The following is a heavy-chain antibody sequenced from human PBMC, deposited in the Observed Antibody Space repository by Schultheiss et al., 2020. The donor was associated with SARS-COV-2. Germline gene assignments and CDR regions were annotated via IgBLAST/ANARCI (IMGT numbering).Heavy chain of an antibody. D-gene: IGHD3-10*01. V-gene: IGHV3-21*01. Sequence: GGSLRLSCAASGFTFSSYGMHWVRQAPGKGLEWVSSISDLSTHIYYAGSVKGRFIVSRDNAKNSLYLQMNSLRADDTGVYYCARDLVPGTICGLDVWGQGTTVTVSS. CDR1: GFTFSSYG. CDR2: ISDLSTHI. J-gene: IGHJ6*02. CDR3: ARDLVPGTICGLDV.